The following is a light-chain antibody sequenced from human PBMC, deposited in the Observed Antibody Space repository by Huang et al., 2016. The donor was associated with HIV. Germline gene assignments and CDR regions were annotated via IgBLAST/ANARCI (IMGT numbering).Light chain of an antibody. CDR1: QIVSSH. CDR2: AAS. J-gene: IGKJ3*01. Sequence: ETVMTQSPVTLSVSPGDRASLSCRSSQIVSSHLALYQQKPGQAPRLLIYAASTRATGVPARFSGSGAGTEFTLTISTLQSEDSAVYYCQQYNDFRSTFGPGTRVEIK. V-gene: IGKV3-15*01. CDR3: QQYNDFRST.